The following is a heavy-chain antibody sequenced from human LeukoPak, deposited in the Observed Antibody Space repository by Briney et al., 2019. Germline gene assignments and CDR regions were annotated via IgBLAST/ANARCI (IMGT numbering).Heavy chain of an antibody. D-gene: IGHD3-16*01. CDR2: VNEDGSER. Sequence: GRSLRLSCVASGVTFSSVWMSWARQAPGKGLEWVANVNEDGSERNYVDSVKGRFTIARDNAKNSLSLQMNSLRAEDTAVYYCASGGHLDYWGQGTLVTVSS. V-gene: IGHV3-7*01. CDR3: ASGGHLDY. J-gene: IGHJ4*02. CDR1: GVTFSSVW.